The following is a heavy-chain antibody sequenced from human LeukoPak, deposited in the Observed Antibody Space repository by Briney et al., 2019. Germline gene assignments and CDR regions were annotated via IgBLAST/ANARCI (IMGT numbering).Heavy chain of an antibody. CDR1: GGTFSSYT. CDR3: ARGTSGWYAGCLSL. V-gene: IGHV1-69*02. D-gene: IGHD6-19*01. CDR2: IIPILGIA. J-gene: IGHJ2*01. Sequence: GASVKVSCKASGGTFSSYTISWVRQAPGPGLEWMGRIIPILGIANYAQRFQGRVTITADKSTSTAYMELSSLRSEDTAVYYCARGTSGWYAGCLSLWGRGTLVTVSS.